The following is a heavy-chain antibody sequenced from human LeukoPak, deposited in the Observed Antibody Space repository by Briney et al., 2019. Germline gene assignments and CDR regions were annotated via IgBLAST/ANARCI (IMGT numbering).Heavy chain of an antibody. CDR1: GGSISSYY. CDR3: ARDLGSGNNYYFDY. D-gene: IGHD3-10*02. V-gene: IGHV4-59*01. J-gene: IGHJ4*02. CDR2: IYYSGST. Sequence: PSETLSLTCTVSGGSISSYYWSWIRQPPAKGLEWIGYIYYSGSTNYNPSLKSRVTISVDTSKNQFSLKLSSVTAEDTAVYYCARDLGSGNNYYFDYWGQGTLVTVSS.